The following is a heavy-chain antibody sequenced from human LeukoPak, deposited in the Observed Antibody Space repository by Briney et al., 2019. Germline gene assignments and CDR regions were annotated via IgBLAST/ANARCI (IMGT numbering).Heavy chain of an antibody. CDR1: GGSISSGNY. CDR3: ARGRDSRGYQFMGFDS. CDR2: IWADGAP. J-gene: IGHJ4*02. Sequence: PSETLSLTCTVSGGSISSGNYWSWIRQPAGKGLEWIGRIWADGAPTYRPSLKSRVTISVDTSKNQFSLRLSSVIAADTAVYYCARGRDSRGYQFMGFDSWGQGTLVTVSS. V-gene: IGHV4-61*02. D-gene: IGHD3-22*01.